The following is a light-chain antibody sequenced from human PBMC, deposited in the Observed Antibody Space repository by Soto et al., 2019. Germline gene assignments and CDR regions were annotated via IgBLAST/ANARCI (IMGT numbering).Light chain of an antibody. Sequence: DIPMTQSPSSLSASVGDRVTITCRASQSVSIYLNWYQHKPGKAPTLLIYGASTLQSGVPSRFSGSGSGTDFTFTISSLQPEDFATHYCQQSYSTPYTFGQGTTLEIK. V-gene: IGKV1-39*01. CDR1: QSVSIY. CDR2: GAS. CDR3: QQSYSTPYT. J-gene: IGKJ2*01.